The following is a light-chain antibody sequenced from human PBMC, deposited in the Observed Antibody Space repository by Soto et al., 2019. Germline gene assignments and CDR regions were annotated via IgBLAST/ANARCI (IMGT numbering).Light chain of an antibody. Sequence: QSVLTQSPSASASLGASVKLTCTLSSGHSSYAIAWHQQQPEKGPRYLMKLNSDGSHSKGDGIPDRFSGSSSGAERYLTISSLQSEDEADYYCHPWGTGSVVFGGGTKVTVL. CDR1: SGHSSYA. CDR2: LNSDGSH. CDR3: HPWGTGSVV. J-gene: IGLJ2*01. V-gene: IGLV4-69*01.